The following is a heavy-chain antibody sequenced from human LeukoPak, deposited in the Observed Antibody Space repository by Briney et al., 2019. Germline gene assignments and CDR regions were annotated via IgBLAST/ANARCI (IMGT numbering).Heavy chain of an antibody. CDR3: ARGGVVPAAMRNWFDP. CDR2: IYYSGST. D-gene: IGHD2-2*01. CDR1: GGSISSGDYY. Sequence: PSETLSLTCTVSGGSISSGDYYWSWIRQPPGKGLEWIGYIYYSGSTYYNPSLKSRVTISVDTSKNQFSLKLSSVTAADTAVYYCARGGVVPAAMRNWFDPWGQGTLVTVSS. J-gene: IGHJ5*02. V-gene: IGHV4-30-4*08.